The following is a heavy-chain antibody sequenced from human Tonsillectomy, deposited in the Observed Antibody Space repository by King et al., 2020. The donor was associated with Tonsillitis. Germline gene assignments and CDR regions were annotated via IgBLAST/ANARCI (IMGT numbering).Heavy chain of an antibody. D-gene: IGHD4-23*01. CDR3: ARTLRTTVITPAFDI. CDR1: GGSISSGGYS. V-gene: IGHV4-30-2*01. J-gene: IGHJ3*02. Sequence: QLQESGSGLVKPSQTLSLTCAVSGGSISSGGYSWNWIRQPPGKGLEWIGYIYHTGSTYYNPSLKSRVTISVVRSKNQFSLKLSSVTAADTAVYYCARTLRTTVITPAFDIWGQGTMVTVSS. CDR2: IYHTGST.